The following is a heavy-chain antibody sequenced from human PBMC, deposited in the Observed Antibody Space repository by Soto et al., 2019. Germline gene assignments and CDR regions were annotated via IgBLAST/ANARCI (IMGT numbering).Heavy chain of an antibody. CDR1: GGSISSSSYY. CDR2: IYYSGST. CDR3: ARQPLFYGDSENDY. Sequence: SETLSLTCTVSGGSISSSSYYWGWIRQPPGKGLEWIGSIYYSGSTYYNPSLKSRVTISVDTSKNQFSLKLSSVTAADTAVYYCARQPLFYGDSENDYWGQETLVTVSS. D-gene: IGHD4-17*01. V-gene: IGHV4-39*01. J-gene: IGHJ4*02.